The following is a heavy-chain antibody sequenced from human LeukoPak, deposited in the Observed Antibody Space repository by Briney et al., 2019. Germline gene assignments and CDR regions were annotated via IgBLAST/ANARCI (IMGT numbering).Heavy chain of an antibody. CDR1: GGSISSSSYY. CDR2: IYYSGST. V-gene: IGHV4-39*01. CDR3: ARGPMVRGVFSSYYYYYMDV. Sequence: SETLSLTCTVSGGSISSSSYYWGWIRQPPGKGLEWIGSIYYSGSTYYNPSLKSRVTISVDTSNNQFSLKLSSVTAADTAVYYCARGPMVRGVFSSYYYYYMDVWGKGTTVTISS. J-gene: IGHJ6*03. D-gene: IGHD3-10*01.